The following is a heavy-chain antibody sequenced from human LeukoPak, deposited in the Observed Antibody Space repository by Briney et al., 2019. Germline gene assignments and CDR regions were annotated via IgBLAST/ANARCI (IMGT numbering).Heavy chain of an antibody. CDR1: GGTFSSYA. D-gene: IGHD3-22*01. J-gene: IGHJ5*02. CDR3: ARDNYYDSSGP. CDR2: INPSGGST. V-gene: IGHV1-46*01. Sequence: ASVKVSCKASGGTFSSYAISWVRQAPGQGLEWMGIINPSGGSTSYAQKFQGRVTMTRDTSTSTVYMELSSLRSEDTAVYYCARDNYYDSSGPWGQGTLVTVSS.